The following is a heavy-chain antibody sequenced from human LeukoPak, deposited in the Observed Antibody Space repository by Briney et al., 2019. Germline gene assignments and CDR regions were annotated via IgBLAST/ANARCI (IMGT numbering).Heavy chain of an antibody. J-gene: IGHJ4*02. D-gene: IGHD6-13*01. CDR3: ARLQPAIAAAGSFDY. Sequence: GGSLRLSCAASGFTLRAFEMNWVCEAPGKGVEWVSYISSSASIPYYADSVKGRFTSFRDNAKNSLYLQMDSLRVEDTAVYYCARLQPAIAAAGSFDYWGQGTLVTVSS. V-gene: IGHV3-48*03. CDR2: ISSSASIP. CDR1: GFTLRAFE.